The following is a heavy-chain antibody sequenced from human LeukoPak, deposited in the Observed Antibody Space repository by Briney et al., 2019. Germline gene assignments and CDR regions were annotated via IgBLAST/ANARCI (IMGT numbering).Heavy chain of an antibody. CDR1: GFTFDDYA. J-gene: IGHJ3*02. Sequence: PGGSLRLSCAASGFTFDDYAMHWVRRAPGKDLEWVSGISWNSGTIGYADSVKGRFTISRDNAKNSLYLQMNSLRAEDTALYYCAKDLGGWLVRVGGDAFDIWGQGTMVTVSS. V-gene: IGHV3-9*01. D-gene: IGHD6-19*01. CDR2: ISWNSGTI. CDR3: AKDLGGWLVRVGGDAFDI.